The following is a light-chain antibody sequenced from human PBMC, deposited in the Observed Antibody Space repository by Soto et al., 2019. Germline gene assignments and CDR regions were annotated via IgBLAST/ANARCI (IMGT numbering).Light chain of an antibody. CDR3: TPSGSSPRP. CDR2: GES. J-gene: IGKJ1*01. CDR1: QSVSSSY. V-gene: IGKV3-20*01. Sequence: EIVLTQSPGTLSLKTGERDTLSCRASQSVSSSYLAWYQQKPGQDTRIIIYGESSRATGIKDRFSGSGSGTDFTLTIRRMEPEDFAVYYCTPSGSSPRPFGTWPQVDLK.